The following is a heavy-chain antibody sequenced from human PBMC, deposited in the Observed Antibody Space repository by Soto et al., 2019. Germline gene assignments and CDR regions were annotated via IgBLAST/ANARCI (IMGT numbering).Heavy chain of an antibody. CDR2: INLSGGVT. CDR1: GFTFSSYA. J-gene: IGHJ5*02. CDR3: AKGGLTSPLDFDP. D-gene: IGHD3-9*01. V-gene: IGHV3-23*01. Sequence: EIQLLESGGGLVQSGGSLRLSCAASGFTFSSYAMTWVRQAPGKGLEWVSAINLSGGVTSYADSVRGRFSISKDNFKNTVFLQMNSLRADDTAVYYCAKGGLTSPLDFDPWGQGTLVTVSS.